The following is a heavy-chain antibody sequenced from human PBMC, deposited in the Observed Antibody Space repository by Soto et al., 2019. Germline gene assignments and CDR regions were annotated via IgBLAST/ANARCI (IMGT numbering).Heavy chain of an antibody. CDR2: IYYSGST. V-gene: IGHV4-61*01. Sequence: SETLSLTCTVSGGSVSSGSYYWSWIRQPPGKGLEWIGYIYYSGSTNYNPSLKSRVTISVDTSKNQFSLKLSSVTAADTAVYYCARDLRDVWSGYQSWGQGTLVTVSS. CDR1: GGSVSSGSYY. J-gene: IGHJ4*02. CDR3: ARDLRDVWSGYQS. D-gene: IGHD3-3*01.